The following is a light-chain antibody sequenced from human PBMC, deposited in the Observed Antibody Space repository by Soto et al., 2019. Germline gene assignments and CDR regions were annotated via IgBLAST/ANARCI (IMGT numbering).Light chain of an antibody. Sequence: IQLTQSPSSLSASVGDRVTITCRASQGISSYLAWYQQKPGKAPKLLIYAASTLHSGVPSRFSGSGSGTDFSLTISSLQPEDFATYYCQQLNSYPLTFGLGTRLEIK. CDR1: QGISSY. CDR2: AAS. V-gene: IGKV1-9*01. J-gene: IGKJ5*01. CDR3: QQLNSYPLT.